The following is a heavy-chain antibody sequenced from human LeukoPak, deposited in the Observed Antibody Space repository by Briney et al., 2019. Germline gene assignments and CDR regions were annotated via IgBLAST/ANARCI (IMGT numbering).Heavy chain of an antibody. CDR3: ARGGYSSSWLGYYFDY. D-gene: IGHD6-13*01. V-gene: IGHV1-69*06. Sequence: ASVKVSCKASGGTLSSYAISWVQQALGQGLEWMGGIIPIFGTANYAQKFQGRVTITADKSTSTAYMELSSLRSEDTAVYYCARGGYSSSWLGYYFDYWGQGTLVTVSS. J-gene: IGHJ4*02. CDR2: IIPIFGTA. CDR1: GGTLSSYA.